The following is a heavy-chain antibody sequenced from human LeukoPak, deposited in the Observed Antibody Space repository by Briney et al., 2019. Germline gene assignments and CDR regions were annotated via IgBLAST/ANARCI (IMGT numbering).Heavy chain of an antibody. J-gene: IGHJ4*02. D-gene: IGHD6-19*01. CDR1: GFTFDDYA. CDR3: AKGVSSGYQLIDY. CDR2: ISWNSGSI. V-gene: IGHV3-9*01. Sequence: PGRSLRLSCAASGFTFDDYAMHWVRQAPGKGLEWVSGISWNSGSIGYADSVKGRFTISRDNAKNSLYLQMNSLRAEDTALYYCAKGVSSGYQLIDYWGQGTLVTVSS.